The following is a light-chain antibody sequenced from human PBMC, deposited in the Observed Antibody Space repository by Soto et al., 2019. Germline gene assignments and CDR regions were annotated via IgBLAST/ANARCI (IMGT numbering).Light chain of an antibody. J-gene: IGLJ2*01. CDR1: SSDVGGYNH. Sequence: QFVLTQPASVSGSPGQSITISCTGTSSDVGGYNHVSWYQHSPGKAPKLILFAVSDRPSGVSHRFSGSKSGNTASLTISGLQAEDEADYYCCSYTSLSTVVFGGGTKVTVL. CDR2: AVS. V-gene: IGLV2-14*01. CDR3: CSYTSLSTVV.